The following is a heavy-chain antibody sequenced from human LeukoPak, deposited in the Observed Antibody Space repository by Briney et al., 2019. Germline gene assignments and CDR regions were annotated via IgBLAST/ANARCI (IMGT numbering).Heavy chain of an antibody. V-gene: IGHV3-11*01. CDR1: GFTFSDYY. J-gene: IGHJ4*02. CDR2: ISSSGSTI. D-gene: IGHD5-24*01. Sequence: GGSLRLSCAASGFTFSDYYMSWIRQAPGKGLEWVSYISSSGSTIYYADSVKGRFTISRDNAKNSLYLQMNSLRAEDTAVYYCASESGDGYNPPDYWGQGTLVTVSS. CDR3: ASESGDGYNPPDY.